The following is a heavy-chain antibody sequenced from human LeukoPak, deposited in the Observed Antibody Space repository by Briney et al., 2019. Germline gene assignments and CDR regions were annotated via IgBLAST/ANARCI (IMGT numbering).Heavy chain of an antibody. J-gene: IGHJ3*02. D-gene: IGHD3-10*01. Sequence: SETLSLTCSVSGGSISSYYWSWLRQPPGKGLEWIGYIYDTGSTNYSPSLKSRVTISVDTSKNQFSLKLSSVTAADTAVYYCARDTSDYSVSGGPRGGFDIWGQGTMVTVSS. CDR2: IYDTGST. V-gene: IGHV4-59*12. CDR3: ARDTSDYSVSGGPRGGFDI. CDR1: GGSISSYY.